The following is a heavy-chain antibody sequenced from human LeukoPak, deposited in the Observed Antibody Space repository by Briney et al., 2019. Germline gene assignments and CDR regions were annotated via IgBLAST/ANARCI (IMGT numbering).Heavy chain of an antibody. J-gene: IGHJ5*02. CDR3: ARGAIRQWKNWFDP. Sequence: SETLSLTCTVSGGSISSGDYYWSWIRQSPGKGLEWIGFIYYSGSTNYNPSLKSRVTISVDTSNNQFSLKLTSVTAADTAVYFCARGAIRQWKNWFDPWGQGTLVTVSS. D-gene: IGHD6-19*01. CDR2: IYYSGST. V-gene: IGHV4-61*08. CDR1: GGSISSGDYY.